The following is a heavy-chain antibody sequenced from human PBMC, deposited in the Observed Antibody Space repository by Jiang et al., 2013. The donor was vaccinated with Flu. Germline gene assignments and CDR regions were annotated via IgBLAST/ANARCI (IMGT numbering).Heavy chain of an antibody. D-gene: IGHD3-16*01. CDR2: INPNSGGT. Sequence: SGAEVKKPGASVKVSCKASGYTFTGYYMHWVRQAPGQGLEWMGWINPNSGGTNYAQKFQGWVTMTRDTSISTAYMELSRLRSDDTAVYYCARVSDYVWGSYDYWGQGTLVTVSS. CDR3: ARVSDYVWGSYDY. V-gene: IGHV1-2*04. J-gene: IGHJ4*02. CDR1: GYTFTGYY.